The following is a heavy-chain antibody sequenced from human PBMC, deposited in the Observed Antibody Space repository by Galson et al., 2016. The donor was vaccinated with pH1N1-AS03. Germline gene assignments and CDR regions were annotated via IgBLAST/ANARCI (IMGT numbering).Heavy chain of an antibody. CDR1: GGSFTGYC. V-gene: IGHV4-34*12. D-gene: IGHD3-22*01. Sequence: LTCAVYGGSFTGYCWSWIRQTPGKGLEWIGYIFHSGSTYYTPSLKSRVSISLDTSKNHFSLTLSSVTAADTAVYYCAKNLATNYYDGRDYSDAFDVWGPGTTVTVSS. CDR3: AKNLATNYYDGRDYSDAFDV. CDR2: IFHSGST. J-gene: IGHJ3*01.